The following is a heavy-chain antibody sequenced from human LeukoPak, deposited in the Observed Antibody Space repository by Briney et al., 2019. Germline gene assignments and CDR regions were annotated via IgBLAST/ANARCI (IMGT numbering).Heavy chain of an antibody. CDR1: GNYW. CDR2: INGDGSWT. Sequence: GGSLRLSCAASGNYWMHWVRQAPGKGLVWVSHINGDGSWTTYADSVKGRFTISKDNAKNTVYLQMNNLRAEDTAVYYCVSFYETYWGRGTLVTV. V-gene: IGHV3-74*01. CDR3: VSFYETY. D-gene: IGHD2-2*01. J-gene: IGHJ4*02.